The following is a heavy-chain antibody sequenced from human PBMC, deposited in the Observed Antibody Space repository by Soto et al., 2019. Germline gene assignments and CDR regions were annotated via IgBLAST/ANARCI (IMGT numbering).Heavy chain of an antibody. V-gene: IGHV3-30*03. Sequence: HPGGSLRLSCVGSGFIFSGYGMHWVRQAPGKGLEWEAVISYDGSNKYYADSVKGRFTISRDNSKNTLYLQMNSLRAEDTAVYYCARDPTPYFYYESNTYPPWGMDVWGQGTTVTVSS. D-gene: IGHD3-22*01. CDR1: GFIFSGYG. CDR3: ARDPTPYFYYESNTYPPWGMDV. CDR2: ISYDGSNK. J-gene: IGHJ6*02.